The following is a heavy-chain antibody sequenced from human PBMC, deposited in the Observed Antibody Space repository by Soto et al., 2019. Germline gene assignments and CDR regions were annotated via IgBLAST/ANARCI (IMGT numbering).Heavy chain of an antibody. CDR1: GFTFSTYG. CDR2: MVYDGSWK. Sequence: QVQLVESGGGVVQPGRSLRLSCAASGFTFSTYGFHWVRQTPGKGLEWVAVMVYDGSWKDYADSVKGRFTISRDNSKNPLSLQVDSLRAEDSALYYGARDEEGVSEPSTAVALWGQGTMVTVSS. CDR3: ARDEEGVSEPSTAVAL. J-gene: IGHJ3*01. V-gene: IGHV3-33*01. D-gene: IGHD2-21*01.